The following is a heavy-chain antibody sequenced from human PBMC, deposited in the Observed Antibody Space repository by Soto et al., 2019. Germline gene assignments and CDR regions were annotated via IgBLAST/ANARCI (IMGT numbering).Heavy chain of an antibody. CDR1: GYTFTGYY. J-gene: IGHJ4*02. Sequence: GASVNVSCKSSGYTFTGYYIHWVRQAPGQGLEWMGWINPNSGGTNYAQKFQGRVTMTRDTSISTAYMELSRLRSDDTAVYYCAKVYSSSWLMYYFDYWGQGTLVTVSS. D-gene: IGHD6-13*01. V-gene: IGHV1-2*02. CDR3: AKVYSSSWLMYYFDY. CDR2: INPNSGGT.